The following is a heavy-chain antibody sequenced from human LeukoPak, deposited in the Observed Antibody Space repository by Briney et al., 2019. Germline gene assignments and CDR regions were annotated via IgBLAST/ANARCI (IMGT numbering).Heavy chain of an antibody. Sequence: ASVKVSCKASGYTFTNYGISWVRQAPGQGLEWMGWISAYNGNTNYAQKLQGRVTMTTDTSTSTAYMELRSLRSDDTAVYYCARAAQYYDIFGGWGQGTMVTVSS. J-gene: IGHJ3*01. D-gene: IGHD3-9*01. CDR1: GYTFTNYG. CDR3: ARAAQYYDIFGG. V-gene: IGHV1-18*01. CDR2: ISAYNGNT.